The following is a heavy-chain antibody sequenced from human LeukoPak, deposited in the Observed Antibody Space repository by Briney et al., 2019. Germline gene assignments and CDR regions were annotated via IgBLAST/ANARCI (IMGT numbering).Heavy chain of an antibody. Sequence: GAAVEVSCKASGYTFTSYGISWVRQAPGQGLEWMGWISAYNGNTNYAQKLQGRVTMTTDTSTSTAYMELRSLRSDDTAVYYCARDARLYVGRYFDYWGQGTLVTVSS. CDR1: GYTFTSYG. D-gene: IGHD3-10*02. J-gene: IGHJ4*02. CDR3: ARDARLYVGRYFDY. V-gene: IGHV1-18*01. CDR2: ISAYNGNT.